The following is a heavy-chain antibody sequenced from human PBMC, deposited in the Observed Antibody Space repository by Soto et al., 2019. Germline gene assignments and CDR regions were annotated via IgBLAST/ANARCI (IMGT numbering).Heavy chain of an antibody. CDR2: FSPSGTT. J-gene: IGHJ4*02. Sequence: QVQLQESGPGLMKPSETLSLTCTVSGASITGTSYWSWIRQPAGKGLHWIGSFSPSGTTNYNPSLRSRVTMSADVSKKQFSLRLISVAAADTALYYCARGMTPPCVPAWYYFDSWGQGTLVTVSS. D-gene: IGHD2-21*01. CDR3: ARGMTPPCVPAWYYFDS. V-gene: IGHV4-4*07. CDR1: GASITGTSY.